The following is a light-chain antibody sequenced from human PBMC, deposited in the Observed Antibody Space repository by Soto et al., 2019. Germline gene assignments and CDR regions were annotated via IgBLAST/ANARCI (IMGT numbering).Light chain of an antibody. CDR3: QQYNNWWT. V-gene: IGKV3-15*01. CDR2: GAS. CDR1: QSVSSS. Sequence: EIEMTQSPATLSVSPGERATLSCRASQSVSSSLAWYQQKPGQTPRLLIYGASTRATGIPARFSGSGSGTEFTLTISSLQSEDSAVYYCQQYNNWWTFGQGTKVEIK. J-gene: IGKJ1*01.